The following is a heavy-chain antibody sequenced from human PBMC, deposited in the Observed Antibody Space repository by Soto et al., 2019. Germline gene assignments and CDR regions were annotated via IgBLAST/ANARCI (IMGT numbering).Heavy chain of an antibody. CDR1: GGSISSYH. D-gene: IGHD4-4*01. V-gene: IGHV4-59*01. CDR3: AGRKRDAYSHYIREY. CDR2: ISYSGST. J-gene: IGHJ1*01. Sequence: QVQLQESGPRLVKPSENLSLTCTVSGGSISSYHWSWIRQPPGKGLEWIGYISYSGSTSYDPSLKSRVTLSVDTSTRQLARQLTSVTAADTAVSYCAGRKRDAYSHYIREYWGQGTVVTVSP.